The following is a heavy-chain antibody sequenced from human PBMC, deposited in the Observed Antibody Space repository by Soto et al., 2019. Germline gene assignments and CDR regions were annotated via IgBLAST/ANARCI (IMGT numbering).Heavy chain of an antibody. Sequence: QVQLVESGGGVVQPGRSLRLSCAASGFTFSSYGMHWVRQTPGKGLEWVAVIWYDGSKTYYADAVKGRFTIFRDNSKNTLYLQMHSRRAEDTAVYYCARDLVELSQSTMTTLKYWGPGTLVTVSS. V-gene: IGHV3-33*01. CDR1: GFTFSSYG. CDR3: ARDLVELSQSTMTTLKY. D-gene: IGHD4-17*01. J-gene: IGHJ4*02. CDR2: IWYDGSKT.